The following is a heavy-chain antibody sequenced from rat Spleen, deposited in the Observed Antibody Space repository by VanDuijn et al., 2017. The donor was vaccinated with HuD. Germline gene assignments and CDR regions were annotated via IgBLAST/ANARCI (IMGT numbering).Heavy chain of an antibody. V-gene: IGHV1-43*01. CDR2: INTGSGGT. CDR3: ARIGRRALYVMDA. J-gene: IGHJ4*01. Sequence: QVQLQQSGAELAKPGSSVKISCKASGYTFTSYYISWIKQTTGQGLEYIGYINTGSGGTNYNEKFKGKATLTVDKSSSTAFMQLSSLTPDDSAVYYCARIGRRALYVMDAWGQGASVTVSS. D-gene: IGHD1-11*01. CDR1: GYTFTSYY.